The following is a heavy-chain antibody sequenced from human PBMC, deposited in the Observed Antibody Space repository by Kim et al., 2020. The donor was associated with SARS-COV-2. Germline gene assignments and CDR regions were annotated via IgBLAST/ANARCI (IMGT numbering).Heavy chain of an antibody. J-gene: IGHJ1*01. CDR3: AKHSGSSGSEFQH. D-gene: IGHD3-22*01. V-gene: IGHV3-23*01. Sequence: GGSLRLSCAASGFTFSAYAMSWVRQAPGKGLEWVSHISGSDGSTNYADSVKGRFIISRDNSRNTLHLQMNSLRAEDTAVYYCAKHSGSSGSEFQHWGQGT. CDR2: ISGSDGST. CDR1: GFTFSAYA.